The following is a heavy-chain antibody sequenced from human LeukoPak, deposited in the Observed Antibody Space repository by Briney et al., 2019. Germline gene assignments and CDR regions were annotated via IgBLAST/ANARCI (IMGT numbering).Heavy chain of an antibody. J-gene: IGHJ4*02. D-gene: IGHD7-27*01. V-gene: IGHV3-23*01. Sequence: PGGSLRLSCAASGFTFSSYAMSWVRQAPGKGLEWVPAISGSGGSTYYADSVKGRFTISRDNSKNTLYLQMNSLRAEDTAVYYCAKDLGLSGVLDYWGQGTLVTVSS. CDR1: GFTFSSYA. CDR2: ISGSGGST. CDR3: AKDLGLSGVLDY.